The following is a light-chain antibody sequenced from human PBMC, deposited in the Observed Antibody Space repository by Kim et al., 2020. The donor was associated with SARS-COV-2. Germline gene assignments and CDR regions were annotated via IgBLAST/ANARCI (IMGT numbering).Light chain of an antibody. Sequence: QSALTQPRSVSGSPGQSVTISCTGTSSDVGAYNYVSWYQLHPGKAPKLLIYDVTKRPSGVSNRFSGSKSGNTASLTISGLQAEDEADYYCTSYTSSTTVVFGGGTQLTVL. CDR3: TSYTSSTTVV. J-gene: IGLJ3*02. CDR2: DVT. V-gene: IGLV2-11*01. CDR1: SSDVGAYNY.